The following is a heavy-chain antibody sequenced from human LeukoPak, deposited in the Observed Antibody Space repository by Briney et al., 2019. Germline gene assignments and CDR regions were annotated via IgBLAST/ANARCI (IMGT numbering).Heavy chain of an antibody. CDR3: AKVSYNGNFHFDY. D-gene: IGHD4-23*01. V-gene: IGHV3-30*02. CDR2: IRYDGGNK. J-gene: IGHJ4*02. CDR1: GFTFSNYG. Sequence: PGGSLRLSCAASGFTFSNYGMHWVRQAPGKGLEGVAFIRYDGGNKYYADSVKGRFTISRDNSKNTVDLQMNSLRAEDTAVYYCAKVSYNGNFHFDYWGQGTLVTVSS.